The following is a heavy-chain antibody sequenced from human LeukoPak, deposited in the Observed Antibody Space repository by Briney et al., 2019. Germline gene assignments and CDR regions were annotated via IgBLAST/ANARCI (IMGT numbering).Heavy chain of an antibody. Sequence: GGSLRLSCSASGFTFNKYALHWVRQAPGKGLEWVSVIYSGGSTYYADSVKGRFTISRDNSKNTLYLQMNSLRAEDTAVYYCKREGDYWGQGTLVTVSS. CDR3: KREGDY. J-gene: IGHJ4*02. CDR1: GFTFNKYA. V-gene: IGHV3-53*01. CDR2: IYSGGST.